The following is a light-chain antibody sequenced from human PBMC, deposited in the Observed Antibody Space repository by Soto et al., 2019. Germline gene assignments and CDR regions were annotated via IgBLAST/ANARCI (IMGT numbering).Light chain of an antibody. Sequence: EIVLTQSPATLSLSPGERATLSCRASQSLSRYLAWYQQIPGQAPRLLIYDASKRATGVPARFSGSGSGTDFTLIISSLVPEDVAVYYCQQRSHWPGTFGPGTKVDIK. J-gene: IGKJ3*01. CDR3: QQRSHWPGT. CDR1: QSLSRY. CDR2: DAS. V-gene: IGKV3-11*01.